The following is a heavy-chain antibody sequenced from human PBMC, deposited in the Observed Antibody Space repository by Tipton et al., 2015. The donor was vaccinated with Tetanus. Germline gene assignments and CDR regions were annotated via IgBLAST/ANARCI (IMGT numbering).Heavy chain of an antibody. CDR2: INQSGSA. D-gene: IGHD3-10*01. V-gene: IGHV4-34*01. CDR1: GGSLSGFY. CDR3: ARSVAPWTLTSVRAVRGVSSGYEF. J-gene: IGHJ4*02. Sequence: TLSLTCAVSGGSLSGFYWGWIRQPPGKGLEWIGEINQSGSANDNPSPKSRVTISVGTSNNHLSLTLRSVTAADTAVYYCARSVAPWTLTSVRAVRGVSSGYEFWGRGTLVTVSS.